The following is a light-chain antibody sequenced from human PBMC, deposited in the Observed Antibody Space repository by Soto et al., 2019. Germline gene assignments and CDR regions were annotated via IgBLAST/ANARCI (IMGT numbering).Light chain of an antibody. CDR1: QSVSGC. Sequence: EIVLTQSPATLSLSPGERATLSCRASQSVSGCLAWYQQKPGQAPRLLIYGASPRATGIPVRFSGSGSGTEFTLTISSLQPEDFAVYYCQQYTDWPWGTFGGGTKVGIK. CDR2: GAS. J-gene: IGKJ4*01. V-gene: IGKV3-15*01. CDR3: QQYTDWPWGT.